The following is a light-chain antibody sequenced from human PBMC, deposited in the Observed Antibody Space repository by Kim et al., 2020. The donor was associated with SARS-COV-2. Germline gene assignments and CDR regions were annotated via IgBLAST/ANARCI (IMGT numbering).Light chain of an antibody. Sequence: SSELTQDPAVSVALGQTVRITCQGDSPRSYYASWYQQQPGQAPVLVIYGKHTLPSGIPDRFSGSTSGNTASLPITGAQAEDEADSYCNSRDSSNNHVVFG. CDR1: SPRSYY. CDR3: NSRDSSNNHVV. J-gene: IGLJ2*01. V-gene: IGLV3-19*01. CDR2: GKH.